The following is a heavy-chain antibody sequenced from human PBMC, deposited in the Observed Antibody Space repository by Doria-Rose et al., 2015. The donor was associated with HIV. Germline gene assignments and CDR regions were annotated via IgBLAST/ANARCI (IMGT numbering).Heavy chain of an antibody. Sequence: APGYAFTSYYMYWMRQAPGQGLEWMGMINPSGGSTSYAQKFQGRVTMTRDTSTSTVYVELSSLRSEDTAVYYCARGAQHSGTYFSWGQGTLVTVSS. CDR1: GYAFTSYY. J-gene: IGHJ5*02. CDR2: INPSGGST. D-gene: IGHD1-26*01. V-gene: IGHV1-46*01. CDR3: ARGAQHSGTYFS.